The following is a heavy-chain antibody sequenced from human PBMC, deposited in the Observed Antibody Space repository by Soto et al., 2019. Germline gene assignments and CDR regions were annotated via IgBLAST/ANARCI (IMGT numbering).Heavy chain of an antibody. CDR3: ARGVTVTKGWFDP. J-gene: IGHJ5*02. Sequence: QVQLQESGPGLVKPSETLSLTCTVSGGSISSYYWSWIRQPPGKGLEWIGYIYYSGSTNYNPSLKSRVTISVDTSKNQFSLKLSSVTAADTAVYYCARGVTVTKGWFDPWGQGTLVTVSS. D-gene: IGHD4-17*01. CDR1: GGSISSYY. V-gene: IGHV4-59*01. CDR2: IYYSGST.